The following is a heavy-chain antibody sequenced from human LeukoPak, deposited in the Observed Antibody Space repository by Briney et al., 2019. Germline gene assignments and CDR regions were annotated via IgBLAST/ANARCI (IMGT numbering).Heavy chain of an antibody. J-gene: IGHJ4*02. D-gene: IGHD2-2*01. CDR1: GFTFSDYY. V-gene: IGHV3-11*04. CDR2: ISSSGSTI. Sequence: PGGSLILSCAASGFTFSDYYMSWIRQAPGKGLEWASYISSSGSTIYYADSVEGRFTVSRDNAKNSLYLQMNSLTGEDTAVYYCARAPACHGTTCYPNFLDFWGQGTLVSVSS. CDR3: ARAPACHGTTCYPNFLDF.